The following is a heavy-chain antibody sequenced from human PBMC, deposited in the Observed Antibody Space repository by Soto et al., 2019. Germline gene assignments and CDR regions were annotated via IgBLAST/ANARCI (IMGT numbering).Heavy chain of an antibody. CDR3: ARPPEGAVAALYSFDY. CDR2: IIPIFGTA. D-gene: IGHD6-19*01. CDR1: GGTFSSYA. Sequence: QVQLVQSGAEVKKPGSSVKVSCKASGGTFSSYAISWVRQAPGQGLEWMGGIIPIFGTANYAQKFQGRVTITADESTSTGYMELRRLRSEDTAVSYCARPPEGAVAALYSFDYRGQGTLVTVSS. J-gene: IGHJ4*02. V-gene: IGHV1-69*12.